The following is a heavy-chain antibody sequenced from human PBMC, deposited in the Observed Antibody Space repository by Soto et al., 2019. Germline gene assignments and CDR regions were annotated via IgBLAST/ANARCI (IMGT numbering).Heavy chain of an antibody. CDR2: IYSSGST. D-gene: IGHD5-12*01. CDR3: ATSVLMATIPDS. CDR1: GGSVSTGGYY. V-gene: IGHV4-31*03. Sequence: PSETLSLTCTVSGGSVSTGGYYWSWIRHLPGKGLEWIGYIYSSGSTYYNPSLKGRLTISLDTSKNQFSLMLTSVTAADTAVYYCATSVLMATIPDSWGQRTLVTVSS. J-gene: IGHJ5*01.